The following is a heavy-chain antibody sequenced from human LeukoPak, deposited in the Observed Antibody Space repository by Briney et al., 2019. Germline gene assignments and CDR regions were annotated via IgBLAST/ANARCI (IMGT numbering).Heavy chain of an antibody. V-gene: IGHV1-2*02. CDR1: GYTFTGYY. D-gene: IGHD4-17*01. CDR3: AIYSQLRGFDY. J-gene: IGHJ4*02. Sequence: ASVKVSCKASGYTFTGYYMHWVRQSPGQALEWMGWINPNSGGTNYAQKFQGRVTMTRDTSVSTAYMELSRLRSDDTAVYYCAIYSQLRGFDYWGQGTLVTVSS. CDR2: INPNSGGT.